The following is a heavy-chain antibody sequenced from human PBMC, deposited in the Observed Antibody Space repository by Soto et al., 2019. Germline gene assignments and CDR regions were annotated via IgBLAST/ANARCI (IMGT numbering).Heavy chain of an antibody. Sequence: VGSLRLSCAASGFNFSSYEMNWVRQAPGKGLEWLSYLTTGGGTIYYADSAKGRCTISRDNAKNSLYVQMNSLRAEDTAVYYCARRKSVPAAWACYFDYWGQGALVTVSS. CDR2: LTTGGGTI. D-gene: IGHD2-2*01. V-gene: IGHV3-48*03. CDR3: ARRKSVPAAWACYFDY. CDR1: GFNFSSYE. J-gene: IGHJ4*02.